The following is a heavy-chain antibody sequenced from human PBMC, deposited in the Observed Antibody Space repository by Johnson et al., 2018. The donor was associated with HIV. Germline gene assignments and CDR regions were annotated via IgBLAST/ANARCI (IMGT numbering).Heavy chain of an antibody. J-gene: IGHJ3*02. CDR1: GFTFSDHY. V-gene: IGHV3-74*01. CDR2: INSDGSST. Sequence: EVQLVESGGGLVQPGGSLRLSCAASGFTFSDHYMDWVRQAPGKGLVWVSRINSDGSSTSYADSVKGRFTISRDNAKNTLYLQMNSLRAEDTAVYYCARDTVVPAARDAFDIWGQGTMVTVSS. D-gene: IGHD2-2*01. CDR3: ARDTVVPAARDAFDI.